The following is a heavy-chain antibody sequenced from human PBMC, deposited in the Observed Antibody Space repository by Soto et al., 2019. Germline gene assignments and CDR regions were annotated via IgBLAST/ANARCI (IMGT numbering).Heavy chain of an antibody. CDR1: GFTFDDYA. V-gene: IGHV3-9*01. CDR2: ISWNGAAT. CDR3: ANLPLYGSGFDC. D-gene: IGHD3-10*01. J-gene: IGHJ4*02. Sequence: EVQLVESGGGLVQPGGSLRLSCAASGFTFDDYAIHWVQQAPGKGLEWVSGISWNGAATGYVDSVKGRFSISRDNTKNTLYLQMNSLRSEDTAMYYCANLPLYGSGFDCWGQGTLVTVSS.